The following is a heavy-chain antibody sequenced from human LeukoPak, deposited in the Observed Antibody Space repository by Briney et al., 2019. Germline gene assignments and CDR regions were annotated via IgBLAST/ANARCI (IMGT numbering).Heavy chain of an antibody. CDR1: GFTFSNFA. J-gene: IGHJ3*02. D-gene: IGHD3-10*01. CDR2: ISGSGSST. V-gene: IGHV3-23*01. CDR3: ARDYRITMVRGAMGDAFDI. Sequence: GGSLRLSCAASGFTFSNFAMSWVRQAPGKGLEWVSSISGSGSSTYYADSVKGRFTISRDNSKNTLYLQMNSLRAEDTAVYYCARDYRITMVRGAMGDAFDIWGQGTMVTVSS.